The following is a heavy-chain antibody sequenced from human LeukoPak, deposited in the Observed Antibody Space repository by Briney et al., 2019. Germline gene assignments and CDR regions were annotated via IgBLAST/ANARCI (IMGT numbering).Heavy chain of an antibody. CDR1: GFTFDDYA. CDR2: ISWNSGSI. Sequence: PGGSLRLSCAASGFTFDDYAMHWVRQAPGKGLEWVSGISWNSGSIGYADSVKGRFTISRDNAKNSLYLQMNSLRAEDTALYYCAKDKDYYGSGIQSNWGQGTLVTVSS. D-gene: IGHD3-10*01. V-gene: IGHV3-9*01. CDR3: AKDKDYYGSGIQSN. J-gene: IGHJ4*02.